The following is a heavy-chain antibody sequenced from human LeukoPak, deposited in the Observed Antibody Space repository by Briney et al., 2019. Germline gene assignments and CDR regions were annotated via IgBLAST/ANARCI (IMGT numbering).Heavy chain of an antibody. D-gene: IGHD1-1*01. CDR2: ISGGGGST. CDR1: GFTFDDYA. CDR3: AKDLRNLRGTGTTSYYYYGMDV. Sequence: GGSLRLSCAASGFTFDDYAMHWVRQAPGKGLEWVSLISGGGGSTYYADSVKGRFTISRDNSKNSLYLQMNSLRTEDTALYYCAKDLRNLRGTGTTSYYYYGMDVWGQGTTVTVSS. V-gene: IGHV3-43*02. J-gene: IGHJ6*02.